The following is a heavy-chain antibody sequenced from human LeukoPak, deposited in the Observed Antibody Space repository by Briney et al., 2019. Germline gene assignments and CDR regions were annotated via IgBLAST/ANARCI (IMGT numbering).Heavy chain of an antibody. J-gene: IGHJ6*02. CDR3: ARGYWSGYYISQSGMDV. D-gene: IGHD3-3*01. Sequence: ASVNVSCKASGGTFSIYAISWVRQAPGQGLEWMGGIIPIFGTANYAQKFQGRVTITADESTSTAYMELSSLRSEDTAVYYCARGYWSGYYISQSGMDVWGQGTTVTVSS. CDR1: GGTFSIYA. CDR2: IIPIFGTA. V-gene: IGHV1-69*13.